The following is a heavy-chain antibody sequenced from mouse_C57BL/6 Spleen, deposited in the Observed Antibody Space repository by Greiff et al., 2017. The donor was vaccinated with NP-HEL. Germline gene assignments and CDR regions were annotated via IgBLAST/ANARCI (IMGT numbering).Heavy chain of an antibody. CDR1: GYTFTDYY. V-gene: IGHV1-19*01. CDR2: INPYNGGT. CDR3: ARGESKSPFAY. J-gene: IGHJ3*01. Sequence: EVQLQQSGPVLVKPGASVKMSCKASGYTFTDYYMNWVKQSHGKSLEWIGVINPYNGGTSYNQKFKGKATLTVDKSSRTAYMERNSLTSEDSAVYYCARGESKSPFAYWGQGTLVTVSA.